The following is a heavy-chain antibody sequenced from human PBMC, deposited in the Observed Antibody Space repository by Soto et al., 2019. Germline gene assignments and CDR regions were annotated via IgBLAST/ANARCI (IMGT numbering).Heavy chain of an antibody. CDR1: GYTFTSYA. CDR3: ARERVGAIDY. J-gene: IGHJ4*02. Sequence: ASVKVSCKASGYTFTSYAMHWVRQAPGQGLEWMGRIIPILGIANYAQKFQGRVTMTRNTSISTAYMELSSLTSEDTAVYYCARERVGAIDYWGQGTLVTVSS. D-gene: IGHD1-26*01. CDR2: IIPILGIA. V-gene: IGHV1-69*04.